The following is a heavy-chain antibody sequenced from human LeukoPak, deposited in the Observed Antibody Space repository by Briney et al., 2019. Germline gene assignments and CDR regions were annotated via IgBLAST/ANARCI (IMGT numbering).Heavy chain of an antibody. CDR2: VYSSGST. V-gene: IGHV4-59*01. Sequence: SETLSLTCTIPGGSISTYYWSWIRQPPGKGLEWIGYVYSSGSTDYNPSLKSRVTISLDTSQNQFSLNVTSITTADTAVYYCARLTYSTSWYYFDFWGQGTLVTVSS. CDR3: ARLTYSTSWYYFDF. CDR1: GGSISTYY. D-gene: IGHD6-13*01. J-gene: IGHJ4*02.